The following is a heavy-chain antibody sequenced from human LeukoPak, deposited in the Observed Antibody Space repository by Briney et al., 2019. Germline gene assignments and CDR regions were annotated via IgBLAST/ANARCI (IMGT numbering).Heavy chain of an antibody. CDR2: IYPGDSDT. D-gene: IGHD2-8*01. CDR3: AKMYSTSPGSFDY. J-gene: IGHJ4*02. CDR1: GYSFTTSW. V-gene: IGHV5-51*01. Sequence: GESLKISCKGSGYSFTTSWIGWGRQMPGRGLEWMGIIYPGDSDTRYSPSFKGQVTISADKSISTAYLQWRSLKASDTAMYYCAKMYSTSPGSFDYWGQGTLVTVSS.